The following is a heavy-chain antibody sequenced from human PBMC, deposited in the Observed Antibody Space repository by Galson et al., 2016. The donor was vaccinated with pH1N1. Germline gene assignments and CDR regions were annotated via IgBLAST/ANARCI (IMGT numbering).Heavy chain of an antibody. J-gene: IGHJ4*02. CDR3: AKGYGSGSFSELEY. CDR2: ISGSGDST. V-gene: IGHV3-23*01. Sequence: SLRLSCAASGFTFSSNALSWVRQAPGKGLEWVSGISGSGDSTYYADSVKGRFTVSRDNSKNTLYLQMSSLRVEDTAAYYWAKGYGSGSFSELEYWGQGTLVTVSS. D-gene: IGHD3-10*01. CDR1: GFTFSSNA.